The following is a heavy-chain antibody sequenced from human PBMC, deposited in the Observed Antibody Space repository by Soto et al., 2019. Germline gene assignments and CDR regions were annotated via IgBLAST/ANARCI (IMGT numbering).Heavy chain of an antibody. D-gene: IGHD3-22*01. V-gene: IGHV3-33*01. CDR2: IWYDGSNK. CDR3: ARAPTYYYDSSGYYPIPRGVSYGMDV. J-gene: IGHJ6*02. Sequence: GGSLRLSCAASGFTFSSYGMHWVRQAPGKGLEWVAVIWYDGSNKYYADSVKGRFTISRDNSKNTLYLQMNSLRAEDTAVYYCARAPTYYYDSSGYYPIPRGVSYGMDVWGQGTTVTVSS. CDR1: GFTFSSYG.